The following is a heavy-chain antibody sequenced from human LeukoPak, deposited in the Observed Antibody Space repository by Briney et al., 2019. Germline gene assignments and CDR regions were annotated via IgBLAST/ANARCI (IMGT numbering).Heavy chain of an antibody. CDR2: IIPIFGTA. J-gene: IGHJ4*02. CDR3: AREFGELSGAYYFDY. V-gene: IGHV1-69*13. CDR1: GGTFSSCA. Sequence: ASVKVSCKASGGTFSSCAISWVQQAPGQGLEWMGGIIPIFGTANYAQKFQGRVTITADESTSTAYMELSSLRSEDTAVYYCAREFGELSGAYYFDYWGQGTLVTVSS. D-gene: IGHD3-10*01.